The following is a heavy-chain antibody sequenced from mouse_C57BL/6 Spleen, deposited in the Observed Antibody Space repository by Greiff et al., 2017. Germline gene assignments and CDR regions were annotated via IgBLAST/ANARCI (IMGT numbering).Heavy chain of an antibody. CDR3: ARERDGNYEAWFAY. J-gene: IGHJ3*01. V-gene: IGHV1-64*01. D-gene: IGHD2-1*01. CDR2: IHPNSGST. Sequence: QVQLQQSGAELVKPGASVKLSCKASGYTFTSYWMHWVKQRPGQGLEWIGMIHPNSGSTNYNEKFKSKATLTVDKSSSTAYMQLSSLTSEDSAVYYCARERDGNYEAWFAYWGQGTLVTVSA. CDR1: GYTFTSYW.